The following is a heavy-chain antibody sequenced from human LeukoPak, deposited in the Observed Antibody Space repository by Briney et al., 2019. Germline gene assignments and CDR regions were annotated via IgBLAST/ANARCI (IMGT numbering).Heavy chain of an antibody. CDR2: IRTRINSSTT. Sequence: GGSLRLSCAASGFIFSDYIMDWVRQAPGKGLEWVGRIRTRINSSTTEYAASVKGRFAISRDDSKNSMYLHMNSLKTEDTAVYHCSRDGGEGGNSAFDIWGQGTMVTVSS. CDR1: GFIFSDYI. J-gene: IGHJ3*02. CDR3: SRDGGEGGNSAFDI. V-gene: IGHV3-72*01. D-gene: IGHD4-23*01.